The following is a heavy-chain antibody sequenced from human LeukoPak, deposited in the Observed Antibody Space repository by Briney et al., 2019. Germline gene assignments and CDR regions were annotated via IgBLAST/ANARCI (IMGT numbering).Heavy chain of an antibody. CDR2: IISSSSYI. D-gene: IGHD6-19*01. J-gene: IGHJ4*02. CDR3: AREGSGWYQNYFDY. Sequence: PGGSLRLSCAASGFTFSSYSMNWVRQAQGKGLEWVSSIISSSSYIYYADSVKGRFTISRDNAKNSLYLQMNSLRAEDTAVYYCAREGSGWYQNYFDYWGQGTLVTVSS. V-gene: IGHV3-21*01. CDR1: GFTFSSYS.